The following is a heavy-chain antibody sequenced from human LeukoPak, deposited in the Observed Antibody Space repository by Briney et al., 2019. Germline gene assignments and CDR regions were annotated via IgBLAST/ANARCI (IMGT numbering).Heavy chain of an antibody. D-gene: IGHD2-2*01. V-gene: IGHV4-34*01. CDR3: AREGWRGVPAHFDY. J-gene: IGHJ4*02. Sequence: SETLSLTCAVYGGSFSGYYWSWIRQPPGKGLEWIGEINHSGSTNYNPSLKSRATISVDTSKNQFSLKLSSVTAADTAVYYCAREGWRGVPAHFDYWGQGTLVTVSS. CDR2: INHSGST. CDR1: GGSFSGYY.